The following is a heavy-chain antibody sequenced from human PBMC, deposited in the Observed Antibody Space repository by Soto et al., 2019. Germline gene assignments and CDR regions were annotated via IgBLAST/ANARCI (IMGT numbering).Heavy chain of an antibody. CDR1: GYTFTRYA. V-gene: IGHV1-3*01. CDR3: ARDGAVAGDSNFDY. J-gene: IGHJ4*02. Sequence: ASAKVSCKASGYTFTRYAMHWVRQAPGQRLEWMGWINAGNGNTKYSQKFQGRVTITTDTSASTAYMELSSLRSEDTAVYYCARDGAVAGDSNFDYWGQGTLVTVSS. CDR2: INAGNGNT. D-gene: IGHD6-19*01.